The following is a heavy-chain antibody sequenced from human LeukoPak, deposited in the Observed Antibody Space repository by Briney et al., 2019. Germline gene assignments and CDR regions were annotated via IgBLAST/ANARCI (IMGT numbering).Heavy chain of an antibody. CDR1: GFTFSSYA. Sequence: GGSLRLSCAASGFTFSSYAMSWVRQAPGKGLEWVSAISGSGSSTYYADSVKGRFTISRDNSKNTLYLQMNSLRAEDTAVYYCATKITFGGVIVISFDYWGQGTLVTVSS. CDR3: ATKITFGGVIVISFDY. D-gene: IGHD3-16*02. V-gene: IGHV3-23*01. CDR2: ISGSGSST. J-gene: IGHJ4*02.